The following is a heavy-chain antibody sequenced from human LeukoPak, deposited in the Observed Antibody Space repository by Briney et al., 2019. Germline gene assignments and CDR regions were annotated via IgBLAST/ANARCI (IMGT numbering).Heavy chain of an antibody. J-gene: IGHJ6*02. V-gene: IGHV3-9*01. CDR3: AKDLLAAAAHGYYYYGMDD. CDR1: GFTFSSYW. D-gene: IGHD6-13*01. CDR2: ISWNSGSM. Sequence: PGGSLRLSCAASGFTFSSYWMTWVRQAPGKGLEWVSGISWNSGSMGYADSVKGRFTISRDNAKNSLYLQMNSLRAEDTALYYCAKDLLAAAAHGYYYYGMDDWAKGPRSPSP.